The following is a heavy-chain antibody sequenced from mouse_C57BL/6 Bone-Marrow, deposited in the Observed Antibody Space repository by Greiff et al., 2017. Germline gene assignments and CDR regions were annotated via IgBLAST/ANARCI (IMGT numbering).Heavy chain of an antibody. D-gene: IGHD1-1*01. CDR1: GYTFTSYW. CDR2: IYPGSGST. CDR3: ARDGSSYGYFDV. Sequence: QVQLQQPGAELVKPGASVKMSCKASGYTFTSYWITWVKQRPGQGLEWIGDIYPGSGSTNYNEKFKSKATLTVATSSSTAYMQLSSLTSEDSAVYYGARDGSSYGYFDVWGTGTTVTVSS. J-gene: IGHJ1*03. V-gene: IGHV1-55*01.